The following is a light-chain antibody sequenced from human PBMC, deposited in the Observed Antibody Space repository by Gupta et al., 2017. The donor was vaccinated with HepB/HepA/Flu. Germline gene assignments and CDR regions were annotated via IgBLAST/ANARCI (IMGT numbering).Light chain of an antibody. Sequence: EVVLPQSPGTLALSPGERATLSCRASQNVLNNYLAWYQQKTGQAPKLLLYVASSRATGIPDRFSGSGSGTDFTLTISRLNPEDSAVYYCQQYGDSPRTFDQGTKVEIK. J-gene: IGKJ1*01. CDR3: QQYGDSPRT. CDR1: QNVLNNY. CDR2: VAS. V-gene: IGKV3-20*01.